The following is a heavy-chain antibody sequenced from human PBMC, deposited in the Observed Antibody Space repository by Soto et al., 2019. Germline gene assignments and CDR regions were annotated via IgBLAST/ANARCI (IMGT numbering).Heavy chain of an antibody. J-gene: IGHJ4*02. CDR2: ISGSGGST. D-gene: IGHD1-26*01. CDR3: ARAFGGSYDY. Sequence: EVQLLESPGGLVQPGGSLRLSCAASGFTFSTYAMIWVRQAPGKGLEWVSAISGSGGSTYYLDSVKGRFTISRDNSKNTLYLQMNSLRVEDTAVYYCARAFGGSYDYWGQGTRVTVSS. V-gene: IGHV3-23*01. CDR1: GFTFSTYA.